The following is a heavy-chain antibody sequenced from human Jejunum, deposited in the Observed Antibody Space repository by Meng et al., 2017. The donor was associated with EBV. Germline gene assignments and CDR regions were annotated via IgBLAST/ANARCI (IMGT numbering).Heavy chain of an antibody. CDR1: GASISSSSYY. J-gene: IGHJ5*02. Sequence: QLQLQESGPGLVKPSETLSLTSTVSGASISSSSYYWAWIRQPPGKGLEWIGSIYSSGSTYYNPSLKSRVTISVDTSKNQFSLKLSSVTAADTAVYYCARAPSVAAAGLNNWFDPWGQGTLVTVSS. CDR2: IYSSGST. D-gene: IGHD6-13*01. V-gene: IGHV4-39*01. CDR3: ARAPSVAAAGLNNWFDP.